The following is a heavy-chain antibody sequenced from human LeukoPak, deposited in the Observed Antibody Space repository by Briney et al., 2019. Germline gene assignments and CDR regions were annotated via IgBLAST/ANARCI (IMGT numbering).Heavy chain of an antibody. Sequence: SETLSLTCAVYGGPFSGYWSWIRQPPGEGLEWIGEIHHSGSTKYNPSLRSRATISVDTSKNQFSLNLNSVTAADTAVYYCARHGGFDFQYWGQGALVTVSS. CDR2: IHHSGST. CDR1: GGPFSGY. J-gene: IGHJ1*01. D-gene: IGHD2-15*01. CDR3: ARHGGFDFQY. V-gene: IGHV4-34*01.